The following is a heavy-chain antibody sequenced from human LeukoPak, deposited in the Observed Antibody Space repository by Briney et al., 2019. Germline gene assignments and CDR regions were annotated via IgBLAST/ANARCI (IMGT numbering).Heavy chain of an antibody. CDR2: IYSGDSDT. J-gene: IGHJ4*02. V-gene: IGHV5-51*01. D-gene: IGHD2-15*01. CDR1: GYSFTSYW. Sequence: GESLKISCKGSGYSFTSYWIGWVRQMPGKGLEWMGIIYSGDSDTRYSPSFQGQVTISADKSISTAYLQWSSLKASDTAMYYCAREYCSGGSCYSYYFDYWGQGTLVTVSS. CDR3: AREYCSGGSCYSYYFDY.